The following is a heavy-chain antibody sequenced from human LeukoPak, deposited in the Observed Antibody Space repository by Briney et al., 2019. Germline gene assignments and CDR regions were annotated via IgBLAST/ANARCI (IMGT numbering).Heavy chain of an antibody. D-gene: IGHD6-13*01. Sequence: SETLSLTCTVSGGSISSYYWSWIRQPAGKGLEWIGRIYASGSTNYNPSLKSRVTMSVDTSKNQFSLKLISVTAADTAVYYCARDGSSWPFFDSWGQGTLVTVFS. CDR2: IYASGST. CDR1: GGSISSYY. V-gene: IGHV4-4*07. J-gene: IGHJ4*02. CDR3: ARDGSSWPFFDS.